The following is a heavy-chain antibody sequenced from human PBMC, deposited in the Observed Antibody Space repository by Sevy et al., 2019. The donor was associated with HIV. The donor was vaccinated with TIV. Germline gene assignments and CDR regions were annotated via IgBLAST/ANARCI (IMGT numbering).Heavy chain of an antibody. V-gene: IGHV3-30*02. CDR1: GFTFSSYG. CDR3: AKDRRSRAARDYFDY. Sequence: GGSLRLSCAASGFTFSSYGMHWVRQAPGKGLEWVAFIRYDGSNKYYADSVKGRFTISRDNSKNTLYLQMNSLRAEDTAVYYCAKDRRSRAARDYFDYWGQGTLVTVSS. J-gene: IGHJ4*02. D-gene: IGHD6-6*01. CDR2: IRYDGSNK.